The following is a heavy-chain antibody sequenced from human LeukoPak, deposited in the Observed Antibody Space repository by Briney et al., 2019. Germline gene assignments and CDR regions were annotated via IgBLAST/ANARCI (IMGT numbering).Heavy chain of an antibody. CDR3: ARRNSGWLSSCDY. Sequence: PPETLSLTCTVSGGSISTSSYYWGWIRQPPGKGLEWIGSIYYTGTTSYNPSHNSRVTLSVDSSKNEFLLEVSSVPAADMAVYYSARRNSGWLSSCDYWGQGTLVAVSS. V-gene: IGHV4-39*01. CDR1: GGSISTSSYY. J-gene: IGHJ4*02. D-gene: IGHD6-19*01. CDR2: IYYTGTT.